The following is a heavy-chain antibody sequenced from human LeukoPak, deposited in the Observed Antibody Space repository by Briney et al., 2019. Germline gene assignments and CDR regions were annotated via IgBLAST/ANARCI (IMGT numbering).Heavy chain of an antibody. CDR3: ARRCMSGYCSSGGPMDDY. J-gene: IGHJ4*02. D-gene: IGHD2-15*01. CDR2: IYPADSDT. Sequence: GESLKISCKASGYTFTSYWIGWVRQMPGKGLEWMGFIYPADSDTRYSPPFQGQVTISVDRSINTAYLQWSSLKASDTAMYYCARRCMSGYCSSGGPMDDYWGQGTLVTVSS. CDR1: GYTFTSYW. V-gene: IGHV5-51*01.